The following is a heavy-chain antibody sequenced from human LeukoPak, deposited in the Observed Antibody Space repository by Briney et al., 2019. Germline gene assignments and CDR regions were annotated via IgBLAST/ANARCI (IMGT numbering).Heavy chain of an antibody. CDR2: IKKDGSEQ. Sequence: GGSLRLSCEASGFGFCNYFMTWVRQAPAKGLEWVVNIKKDGSEQNYVEYVKGRFTISRDNAKNSLYLQMNSLRAEDTAVYYCAGSSSGHDGSGYRPFDYWGQGTLVTVSS. V-gene: IGHV3-7*04. J-gene: IGHJ4*02. D-gene: IGHD3-22*01. CDR3: AGSSSGHDGSGYRPFDY. CDR1: GFGFCNYF.